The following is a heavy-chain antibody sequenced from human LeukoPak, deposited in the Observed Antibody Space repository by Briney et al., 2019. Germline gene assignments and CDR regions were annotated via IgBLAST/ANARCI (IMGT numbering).Heavy chain of an antibody. Sequence: SETLSLTCTVSGVSISSYYCSWVRQPPGKGLEWIGYINYSWSTNYNPSLKSGVTISVDMSMNKFSLKLSNEPAADGGVYYCVRHKGGSGPNDAFDIWGQGTMVTVSS. CDR2: INYSWST. J-gene: IGHJ3*02. CDR1: GVSISSYY. D-gene: IGHD3-16*01. CDR3: VRHKGGSGPNDAFDI. V-gene: IGHV4-59*08.